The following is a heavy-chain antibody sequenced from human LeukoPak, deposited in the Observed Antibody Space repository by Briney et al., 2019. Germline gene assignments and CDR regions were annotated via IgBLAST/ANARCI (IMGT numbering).Heavy chain of an antibody. CDR1: AGSISNGDYY. J-gene: IGHJ4*01. V-gene: IGHV4-39*01. CDR2: IFYVERT. Sequence: SETLSLTCSVSAGSISNGDYYWGWIRQAPGKGLEWIGCIFYVERTHYNPSLKSRATISVDTSKNQFSLKLTSVTAADAAIYYCARQLPTAAADTRGYFDYWGQGTVVTVSS. D-gene: IGHD6-25*01. CDR3: ARQLPTAAADTRGYFDY.